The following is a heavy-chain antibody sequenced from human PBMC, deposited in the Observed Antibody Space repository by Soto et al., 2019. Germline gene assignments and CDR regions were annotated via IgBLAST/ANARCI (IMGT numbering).Heavy chain of an antibody. CDR3: GRLAGVWQNSYFDF. Sequence: SETLSLTCAVYGGSFSPYFWSWIRQPPGKGLEWIGEINHSGSTNYNPSLTRRATLSVDTSKNQVSLKLTSVTAADTAVYYCGRLAGVWQNSYFDFWGRATPATVSP. D-gene: IGHD3-3*02. CDR2: INHSGST. V-gene: IGHV4-34*01. J-gene: IGHJ2*01. CDR1: GGSFSPYF.